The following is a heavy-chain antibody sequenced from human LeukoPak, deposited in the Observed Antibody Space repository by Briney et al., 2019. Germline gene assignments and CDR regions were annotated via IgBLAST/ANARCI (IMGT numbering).Heavy chain of an antibody. CDR3: ARGEIDILTGLSDY. CDR2: ISGSGGST. V-gene: IGHV3-23*01. D-gene: IGHD3-9*01. Sequence: PGGSLRLSCAASGFTFSSYAMSWVRQAPGKGLEWVSAISGSGGSTYYADSVKGRFTISRDNSKNTLYLQMNSLRAEDTAVYYCARGEIDILTGLSDYWGQGTLVTVSS. J-gene: IGHJ4*02. CDR1: GFTFSSYA.